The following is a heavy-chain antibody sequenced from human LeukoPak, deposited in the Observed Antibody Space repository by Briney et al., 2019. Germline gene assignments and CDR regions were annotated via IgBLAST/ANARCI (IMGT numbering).Heavy chain of an antibody. Sequence: SETLSLTCTVPGGSISSSNFYSGWIRQPPGKGLEWIGSIYYSGSTSYNPSLKSRVTNSEDTSKNQFSLKLSSVTAADTAMYYCARDAGPYASSWFDYWGQGTLVTVSS. CDR1: GGSISSSNFY. CDR2: IYYSGST. V-gene: IGHV4-39*02. J-gene: IGHJ4*02. CDR3: ARDAGPYASSWFDY. D-gene: IGHD6-13*01.